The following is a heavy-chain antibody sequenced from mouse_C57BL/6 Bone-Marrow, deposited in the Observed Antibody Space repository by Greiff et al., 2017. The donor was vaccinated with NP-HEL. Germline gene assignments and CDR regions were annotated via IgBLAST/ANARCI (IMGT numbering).Heavy chain of an antibody. V-gene: IGHV1-81*01. CDR1: GYTFTSYG. CDR2: IYPRSGNT. J-gene: IGHJ1*03. CDR3: ANWDWYFDV. D-gene: IGHD4-1*01. Sequence: VKLVESGAELARPGASVKLSCKASGYTFTSYGISWVKQRTGQGLEWIGEIYPRSGNTYYNEKFKGKATLTADKSSSTAYMELRSLTSEDSAVYFCANWDWYFDVWGTGTTVTVSS.